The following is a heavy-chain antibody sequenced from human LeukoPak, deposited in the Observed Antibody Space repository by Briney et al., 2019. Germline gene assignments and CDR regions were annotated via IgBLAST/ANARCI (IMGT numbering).Heavy chain of an antibody. J-gene: IGHJ3*02. V-gene: IGHV1-46*01. CDR2: INPSGGST. CDR3: ARGGYDYVWGCCRYNDAFDI. CDR1: GYTFTSYY. Sequence: ASVKVSCKASGYTFTSYYMHWVRQAPGQGLEWMGIINPSGGSTSYAQKFQGRVTMTRDTSTSTVYMELSSLRSEDTAVYYCARGGYDYVWGCCRYNDAFDIWGQGTMVTVSS. D-gene: IGHD3-16*02.